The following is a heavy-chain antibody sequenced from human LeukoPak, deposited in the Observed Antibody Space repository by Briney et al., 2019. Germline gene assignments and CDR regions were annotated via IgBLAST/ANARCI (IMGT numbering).Heavy chain of an antibody. CDR1: GFTFSTYN. V-gene: IGHV3-48*01. Sequence: GGSLRLSCAASGFTFSTYNMNWVRQAPGKGLEWISYLNADSSTIQYADSVRGRFTTSRDNAKNSLYLQMNSLRAEDTAVYYCVRDNSRGQSLGVIYWGQGSLVTVSS. D-gene: IGHD3-22*01. J-gene: IGHJ4*02. CDR2: LNADSSTI. CDR3: VRDNSRGQSLGVIY.